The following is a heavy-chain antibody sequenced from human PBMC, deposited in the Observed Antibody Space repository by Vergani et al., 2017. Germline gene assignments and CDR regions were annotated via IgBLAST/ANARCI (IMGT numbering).Heavy chain of an antibody. V-gene: IGHV3-23*01. CDR2: ISGSGGST. Sequence: EVQLLESGGGLVQPGGSLRLSCAASGFTFSSYAMSWVRQAPGKGLEWVSAISGSGGSTYSADSVKGRFTISRDNSKNTLYLQMNSLRAEDTAVYYCARDHRGIAATGTLDCGYWGQGTLVTVSS. D-gene: IGHD6-13*01. J-gene: IGHJ4*02. CDR3: ARDHRGIAATGTLDCGY. CDR1: GFTFSSYA.